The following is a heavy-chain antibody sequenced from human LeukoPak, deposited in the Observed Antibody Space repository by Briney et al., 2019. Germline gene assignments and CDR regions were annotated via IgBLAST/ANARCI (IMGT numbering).Heavy chain of an antibody. CDR3: ARGYRIAAAGTAY. Sequence: GGSLRLSCAASGFTFSSYGMHWVRQAPGKGLEWVAVISYDGSNKYYADSVKGRFTISRDNSKNTLYLQMNSLRAEDTAVYYCARGYRIAAAGTAYWGQGTLVTVSS. CDR2: ISYDGSNK. V-gene: IGHV3-30*03. CDR1: GFTFSSYG. D-gene: IGHD6-13*01. J-gene: IGHJ4*02.